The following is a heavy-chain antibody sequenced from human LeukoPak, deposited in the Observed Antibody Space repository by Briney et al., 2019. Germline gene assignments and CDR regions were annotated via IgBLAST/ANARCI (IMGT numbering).Heavy chain of an antibody. CDR2: INTNTGNP. CDR3: ERDPAGIAVAGTLPLDV. Sequence: ASVKVSCKASGYTFTSYAMNWVRQAPGQGLEWMGWINTNTGNPTYAQGFTGRFVFSLDTSVSTAYLQISSLKAEDTAVYYCERDPAGIAVAGTLPLDVWGQGTTVTVSS. D-gene: IGHD6-19*01. V-gene: IGHV7-4-1*02. CDR1: GYTFTSYA. J-gene: IGHJ6*02.